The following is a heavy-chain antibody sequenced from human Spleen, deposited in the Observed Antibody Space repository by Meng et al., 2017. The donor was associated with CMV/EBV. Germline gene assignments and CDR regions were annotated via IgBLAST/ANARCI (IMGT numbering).Heavy chain of an antibody. CDR3: SRGVGNP. Sequence: LSFSLAAFGLTGSTNYLSRDRQAPGKGQEWVSVIDSGGSTYYADSVKGRFTISRDSSKNTLYLQMNRLRAEDTAVYYCSRGVGNPWGQGTLVTVSS. CDR2: IDSGGST. V-gene: IGHV3-66*02. D-gene: IGHD1-26*01. J-gene: IGHJ5*02. CDR1: GLTGSTNY.